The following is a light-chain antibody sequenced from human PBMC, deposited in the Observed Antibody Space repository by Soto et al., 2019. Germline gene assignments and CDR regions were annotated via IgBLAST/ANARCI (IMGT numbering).Light chain of an antibody. J-gene: IGKJ4*01. V-gene: IGKV3D-15*01. Sequence: EIVMTQSPATLSVSPGERATLSCRASQSVSSKLTWYQQKPGQAPSLLIYGASTRATGIPARFSGSGSGTEFTLTISRLQSEDFAVYYCQQNYHWLSFGGGTKVEMK. CDR1: QSVSSK. CDR2: GAS. CDR3: QQNYHWLS.